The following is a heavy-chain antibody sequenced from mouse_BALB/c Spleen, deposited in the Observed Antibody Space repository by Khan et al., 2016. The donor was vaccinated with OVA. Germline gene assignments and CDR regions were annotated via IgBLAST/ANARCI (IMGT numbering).Heavy chain of an antibody. CDR2: INPGSGGT. D-gene: IGHD3-2*02. V-gene: IGHV1-54*01. CDR3: SRSGYGFGAY. CDR1: GYAFTNYL. J-gene: IGHJ3*01. Sequence: QVQLKQSGAELVRPGTSVKVSCKASGYAFTNYLIEWVKQRPGQGLEWIGVINPGSGGTNYNEQFKDKATLTADKSSSHAYMQLSRLTSDDSAVYFCSRSGYGFGAYWGPGTLGTVSA.